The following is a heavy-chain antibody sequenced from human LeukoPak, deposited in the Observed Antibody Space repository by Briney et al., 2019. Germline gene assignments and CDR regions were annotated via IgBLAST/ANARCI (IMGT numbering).Heavy chain of an antibody. CDR3: ARGGYYSNSCFDY. V-gene: IGHV3-30*02. CDR2: IQYDESNK. CDR1: GFTFNTYG. Sequence: PGGSLRLSCAAPGFTFNTYGMHWVRQAPGKGLEWVAFIQYDESNKFYADSVKGRFTISRDNAKNTLYLQINSLRAEDTAVYYCARGGYYSNSCFDYWGRGTLVTVSS. J-gene: IGHJ4*02. D-gene: IGHD4-11*01.